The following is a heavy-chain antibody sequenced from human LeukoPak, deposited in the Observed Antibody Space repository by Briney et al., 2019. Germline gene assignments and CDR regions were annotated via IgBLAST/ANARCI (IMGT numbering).Heavy chain of an antibody. J-gene: IGHJ4*02. V-gene: IGHV4-34*01. D-gene: IGHD1-1*01. CDR3: ARGSLGPRLNV. CDR1: GGSFSGYF. Sequence: SETLSLTCAVYGGSFSGYFWSWIRQPPGKGLEWIAEISHSGSTNYNPSLKSRASTSVDTSKNQFSLKLSSVTAADTAVYYCARGSLGPRLNVWGQGTLVTVSS. CDR2: ISHSGST.